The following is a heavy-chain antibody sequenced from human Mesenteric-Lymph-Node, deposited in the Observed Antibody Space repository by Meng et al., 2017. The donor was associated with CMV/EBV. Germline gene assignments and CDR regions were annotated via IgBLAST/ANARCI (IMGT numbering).Heavy chain of an antibody. CDR2: ISAGSTVL. CDR1: IFPFNSCG. J-gene: IGHJ6*02. CDR3: ARGRGNDYWSGYHCLYYYGMDV. V-gene: IGHV3-23*03. Sequence: GESLKISCAASIFPFNSCGMTWVRQAPGKGLEWVSFISAGSTVLYYADSVKGRFTISRDNAKNTLYLQMSSLRAEDTAVYYCARGRGNDYWSGYHCLYYYGMDVWGQGTTVTVSS. D-gene: IGHD3-3*01.